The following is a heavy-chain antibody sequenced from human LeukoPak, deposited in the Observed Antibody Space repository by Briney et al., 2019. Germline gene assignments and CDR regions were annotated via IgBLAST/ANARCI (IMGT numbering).Heavy chain of an antibody. CDR3: ARVLGYCSSTSCYAGYYYYCMDV. CDR1: GGSISSYY. V-gene: IGHV4-59*01. D-gene: IGHD2-2*01. CDR2: IYYSGST. Sequence: SETLSLTCTVSGGSISSYYWSWIRQPPGKGLEWIGYIYYSGSTNYNPSLMSRVTISVDTSKNQFSLKLSSVTAADTAVYYCARVLGYCSSTSCYAGYYYYCMDVWGKGTTVTVSS. J-gene: IGHJ6*03.